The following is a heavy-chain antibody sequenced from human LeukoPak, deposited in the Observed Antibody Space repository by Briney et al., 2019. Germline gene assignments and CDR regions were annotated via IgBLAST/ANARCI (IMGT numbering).Heavy chain of an antibody. CDR1: GYTFPSYF. Sequence: ASVKVSCKASGYTFPSYFMHWVRQAPGQGLEWMGVINPTGGSTTYAQKFQGRVAMTRDTSTSTVYMELSSLRSDDTAVYYCARTAARRFDYWGQGTLVTVSS. D-gene: IGHD6-6*01. V-gene: IGHV1-46*01. CDR3: ARTAARRFDY. J-gene: IGHJ4*02. CDR2: INPTGGST.